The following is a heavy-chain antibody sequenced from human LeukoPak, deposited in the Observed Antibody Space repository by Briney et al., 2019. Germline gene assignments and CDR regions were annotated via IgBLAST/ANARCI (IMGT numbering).Heavy chain of an antibody. CDR2: IGFRFDNL. D-gene: IGHD3-10*01. V-gene: IGHV3-9*01. CDR1: GFTFDDCA. J-gene: IGHJ4*02. CDR3: AKDNGNGWLGEFAFEY. Sequence: GGSLRLSCAASGFTFDDCAMHWVRQAPGKGLEWVAGIGFRFDNLDYADSVKSRFTISRDNAKKSLYLQMDGLRAEDTAFYYCAKDNGNGWLGEFAFEYWGQGILVTVSS.